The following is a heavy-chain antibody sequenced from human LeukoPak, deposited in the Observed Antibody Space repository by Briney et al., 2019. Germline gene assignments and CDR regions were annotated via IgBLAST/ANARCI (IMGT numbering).Heavy chain of an antibody. J-gene: IGHJ4*02. V-gene: IGHV1-58*02. CDR2: IVVGSGNT. CDR3: AADLNSSSWYYFDY. D-gene: IGHD6-13*01. Sequence: AASVKVSCKASGFTFTSSAMQWVRQARGQRLERIGWIVVGSGNTNYAQKFQERVTITRDMSTSTAYMELSSLRSEDTAVYYCAADLNSSSWYYFDYWGQGTLVTVSS. CDR1: GFTFTSSA.